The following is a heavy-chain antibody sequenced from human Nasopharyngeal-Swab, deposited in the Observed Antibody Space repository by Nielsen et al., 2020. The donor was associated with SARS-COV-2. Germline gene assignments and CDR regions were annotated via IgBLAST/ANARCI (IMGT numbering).Heavy chain of an antibody. CDR2: ISGSGGST. Sequence: GGSLRLSCAASGFTFSSYAMSWVRQAPGKGLEWVSAISGSGGSTYYADSVKGRFTCSRDNSKNTLYLQMNSLRAEDTAVYYCAKDSFSGYYYGVGTFDYWGQGTLVTVSS. CDR1: GFTFSSYA. V-gene: IGHV3-23*01. J-gene: IGHJ4*02. CDR3: AKDSFSGYYYGVGTFDY. D-gene: IGHD3-22*01.